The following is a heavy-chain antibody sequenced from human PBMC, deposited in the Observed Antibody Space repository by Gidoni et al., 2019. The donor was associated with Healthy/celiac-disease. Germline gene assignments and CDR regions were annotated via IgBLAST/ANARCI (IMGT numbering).Heavy chain of an antibody. J-gene: IGHJ4*02. V-gene: IGHV3-72*01. CDR1: GCPFSDHY. D-gene: IGHD1-26*01. CDR2: TRNKANSYTT. CDR3: ARSGSYNFDY. Sequence: VQLVESGGGLVQPGGSLRLSCAASGCPFSDHYMDWVRQAPGKGLEWVGRTRNKANSYTTEYAASVKVRFTISRDDSKNSLYLQMNSLKTEDTAVYYCARSGSYNFDYWGQGTLVTVSS.